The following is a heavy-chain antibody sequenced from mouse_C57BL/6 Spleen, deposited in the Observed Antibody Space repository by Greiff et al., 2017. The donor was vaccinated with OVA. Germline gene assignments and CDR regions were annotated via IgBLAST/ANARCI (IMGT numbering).Heavy chain of an antibody. Sequence: QVQLQQSGAELARPGASVKMSCKASGYTFTSYTMHWVKQRPGQGLEWIGYINPSSGYTKYNQKFKDKATLTADKSSSTAYMQLSSLTSEDSAVYYCARVLYYDYDEGDWFAYGGQGTLVTVSA. V-gene: IGHV1-4*01. D-gene: IGHD2-4*01. CDR2: INPSSGYT. CDR3: ARVLYYDYDEGDWFAY. CDR1: GYTFTSYT. J-gene: IGHJ3*01.